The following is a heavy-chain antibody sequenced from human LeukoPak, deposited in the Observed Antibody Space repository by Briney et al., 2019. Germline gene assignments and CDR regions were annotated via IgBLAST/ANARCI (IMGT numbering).Heavy chain of an antibody. V-gene: IGHV3-48*03. CDR3: ARGASSDDRTAYYSWGH. D-gene: IGHD3-22*01. J-gene: IGHJ4*02. Sequence: GGSLRLSCAASGFTFSSYEMNWVRQAPGKGLEWISYISSSGDTIYYADSMKGRFTISRDTAKNSLYLQMNSLRAEDTAVYYCARGASSDDRTAYYSWGHWGQGTLVTVSS. CDR1: GFTFSSYE. CDR2: ISSSGDTI.